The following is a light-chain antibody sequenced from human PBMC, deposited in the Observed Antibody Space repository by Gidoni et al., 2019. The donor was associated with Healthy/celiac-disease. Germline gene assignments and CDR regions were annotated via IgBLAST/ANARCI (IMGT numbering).Light chain of an antibody. Sequence: EIVMTQSPATLSVSPGERATLSIRASQSVNSNLAWYQQKPGQAPRLLIYGASTRATGIPARFSGSGSGTEFTLTISSLQSEDFAVYYCQQYNNWPRTFGQGTKLEIK. CDR1: QSVNSN. V-gene: IGKV3-15*01. J-gene: IGKJ2*01. CDR3: QQYNNWPRT. CDR2: GAS.